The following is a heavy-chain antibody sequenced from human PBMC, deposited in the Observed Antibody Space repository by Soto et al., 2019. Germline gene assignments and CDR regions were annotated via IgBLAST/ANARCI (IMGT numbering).Heavy chain of an antibody. CDR3: ARDRLYCINDSCYSVAQYYGMDV. Sequence: SETLSLTCTVSGGSVSSGSYYWSWIRQPPGKALEWIGYIYYSGNTNYNPSLKSRVTISVDRSKNQFSLKLSSVTAADTAIYYCARDRLYCINDSCYSVAQYYGMDVWGQGTTVTVSS. CDR1: GGSVSSGSYY. V-gene: IGHV4-61*01. CDR2: IYYSGNT. J-gene: IGHJ6*02. D-gene: IGHD2-2*01.